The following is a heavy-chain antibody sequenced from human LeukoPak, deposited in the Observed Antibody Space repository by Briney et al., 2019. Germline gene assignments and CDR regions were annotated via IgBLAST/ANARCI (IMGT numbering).Heavy chain of an antibody. J-gene: IGHJ6*03. D-gene: IGHD3-9*01. Sequence: SGGSLRLSCEASGLNFSTYAMHWVRQAPGKGLEWVCFTRYDGNYVKYADSVKGRFTISRDNSKKTLYLQMNSLRPADTAVYFSAKERYFDRRGYCLYYSCYMDVWGKGATVVVSS. CDR2: TRYDGNYV. V-gene: IGHV3-30*02. CDR3: AKERYFDRRGYCLYYSCYMDV. CDR1: GLNFSTYA.